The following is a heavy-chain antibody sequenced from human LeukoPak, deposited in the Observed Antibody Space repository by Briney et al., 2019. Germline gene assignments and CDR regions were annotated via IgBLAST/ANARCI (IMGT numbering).Heavy chain of an antibody. CDR2: ISAYNGNT. V-gene: IGHV1-18*01. J-gene: IGHJ3*02. Sequence: ASVKVSCKASGYTFTSYGISWVRQAPGQGLEWMGWISAYNGNTNYAQKLQGRVTMTTDTSTSTAYMELRSLRSDDTAVYYCARPRRSSWLTDAFDIWGQGTMVTVSS. CDR1: GYTFTSYG. D-gene: IGHD6-13*01. CDR3: ARPRRSSWLTDAFDI.